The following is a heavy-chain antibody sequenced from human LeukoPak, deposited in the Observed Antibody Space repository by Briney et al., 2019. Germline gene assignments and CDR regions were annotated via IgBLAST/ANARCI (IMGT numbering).Heavy chain of an antibody. CDR2: ISSNGGST. CDR1: GFTFSSYS. D-gene: IGHD2-2*01. CDR3: VTNCSSTSCLRSPGY. J-gene: IGHJ4*02. Sequence: GGSLRLSCAASGFTFSSYSMNWVRQAPGKGLEYVSAISSNGGSTYYADSVKGRFTISRDNSKNTLYLQMSSLRAEDTAVYYCVTNCSSTSCLRSPGYWGQGTLVTVSS. V-gene: IGHV3-64D*06.